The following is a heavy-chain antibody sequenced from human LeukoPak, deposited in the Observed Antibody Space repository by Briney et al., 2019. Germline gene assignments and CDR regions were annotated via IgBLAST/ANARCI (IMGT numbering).Heavy chain of an antibody. CDR2: INPNSGGT. CDR3: ARVGSSGWYVHPTLDY. V-gene: IGHV1-2*02. J-gene: IGHJ4*02. CDR1: AYTFSDYY. D-gene: IGHD6-19*01. Sequence: ASVKVSCKASAYTFSDYYIHWVRQAPGQGLEWMGWINPNSGGTNYAQNFQGRVTMTRDTSISTAYMELTRLISDDTAVYYCARVGSSGWYVHPTLDYWGRGTLVTVSS.